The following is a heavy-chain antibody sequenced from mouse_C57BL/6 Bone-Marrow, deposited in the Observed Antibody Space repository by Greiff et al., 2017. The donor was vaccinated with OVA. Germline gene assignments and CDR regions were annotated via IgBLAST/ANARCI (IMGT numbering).Heavy chain of an antibody. CDR3: ARGGIYYYGSLYAMDY. CDR2: IYPGDGDT. D-gene: IGHD1-1*01. J-gene: IGHJ4*01. CDR1: GYAFSSSW. V-gene: IGHV1-82*01. Sequence: VQLQQSGPELVKPGASVKISCKASGYAFSSSWMNWVKQRPGKGLEWIGRIYPGDGDTNYNGKFKGKATLTADKSSSTAYMQLSSLTSEDSAVYFCARGGIYYYGSLYAMDYWGQGTSVTVSS.